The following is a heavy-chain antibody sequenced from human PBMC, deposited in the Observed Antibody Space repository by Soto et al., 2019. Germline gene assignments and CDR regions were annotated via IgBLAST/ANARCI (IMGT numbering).Heavy chain of an antibody. CDR1: GGSISSCGYS. CDR3: ARRYGGNFDY. CDR2: IYHSGST. V-gene: IGHV4-30-2*01. D-gene: IGHD1-26*01. Sequence: SETLSLTCAVSGGSISSCGYSWSWIRQPPGKGLEWIGYIYHSGSTYYNPSLKSRVTISVDRSKNQFSLKLSSVTAADTAVYYCARRYGGNFDYWGQGTLVTVSS. J-gene: IGHJ4*02.